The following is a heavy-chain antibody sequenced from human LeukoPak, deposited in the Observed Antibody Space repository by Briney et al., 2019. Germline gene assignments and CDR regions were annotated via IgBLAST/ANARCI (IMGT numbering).Heavy chain of an antibody. CDR2: ISGSGGST. J-gene: IGHJ5*01. CDR1: GFTFSSYG. CDR3: AKGLRYFDWFDY. V-gene: IGHV3-23*01. D-gene: IGHD3-9*01. Sequence: GGSLRLSCAASGFTFSSYGMSWVRQAPGKGLEWVSAISGSGGSTYYADSVKGRFTISRDNSKNTLYLQMNNLRAEDTAVYYCAKGLRYFDWFDYWGQGTLVTVSS.